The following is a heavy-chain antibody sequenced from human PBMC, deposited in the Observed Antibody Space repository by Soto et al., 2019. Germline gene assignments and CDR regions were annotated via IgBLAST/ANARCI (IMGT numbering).Heavy chain of an antibody. Sequence: EVQLVESGGGLVKPGGSLRLSCAASGFTFSSYSMNWVRQAPGKGLEWVSSISSSSSYIYYADSVKGRFTISRDNAKNSLYLQMNSLRAEDTAVYYCAREGVQHGSGPYYYYGMDVWGQGTTVTDSS. CDR1: GFTFSSYS. CDR2: ISSSSSYI. CDR3: AREGVQHGSGPYYYYGMDV. J-gene: IGHJ6*02. D-gene: IGHD3-10*01. V-gene: IGHV3-21*01.